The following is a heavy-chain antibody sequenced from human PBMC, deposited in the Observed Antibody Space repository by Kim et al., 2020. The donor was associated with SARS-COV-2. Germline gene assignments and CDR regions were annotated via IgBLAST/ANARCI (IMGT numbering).Heavy chain of an antibody. CDR3: AMSVIRSYYDPAATPPPTKWNFEV. CDR2: VFYKGTA. V-gene: IGHV4-39*01. D-gene: IGHD3-22*01. CDR1: SGSVITSSYY. Sequence: SETLSLTCIVSSGSVITSSYYWAWLRQPPGKGLEWIGSVFYKGTAYYNPSLKSRVSISVDTSKNQVSLKVNSVTAEDTAVYFCAMSVIRSYYDPAATPPPTKWNFEVWGRGTMF. J-gene: IGHJ2*01.